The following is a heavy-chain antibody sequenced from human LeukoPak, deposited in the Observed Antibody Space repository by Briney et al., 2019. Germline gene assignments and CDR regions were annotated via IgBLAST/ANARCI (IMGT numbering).Heavy chain of an antibody. CDR2: ISSSSSYI. V-gene: IGHV3-21*01. CDR3: ARDLVGATGY. Sequence: PRGSLRLSCAASGLTFSSYSMNWVRQAPGKGLEWVSSISSSSSYIYYADSVKGRFTISRDNAKNSLYLQMNSLRAEDTAVYYCARDLVGATGYWGQGTLVTVSS. J-gene: IGHJ4*02. D-gene: IGHD1-26*01. CDR1: GLTFSSYS.